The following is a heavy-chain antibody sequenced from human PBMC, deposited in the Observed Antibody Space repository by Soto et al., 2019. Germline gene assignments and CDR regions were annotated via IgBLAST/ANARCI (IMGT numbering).Heavy chain of an antibody. Sequence: SETLSLTCSVSGGTVSSGTYCWGWIRQSPGKGLEWITSISYSGSTLFNPSLKSRITTSVDTSNNYLSLKLRSVTAADTAVYYCARRSIFGVVIPFDYWGQGTLVTVSS. V-gene: IGHV4-39*02. CDR1: GGTVSSGTYC. J-gene: IGHJ4*02. CDR2: ISYSGST. CDR3: ARRSIFGVVIPFDY. D-gene: IGHD3-3*01.